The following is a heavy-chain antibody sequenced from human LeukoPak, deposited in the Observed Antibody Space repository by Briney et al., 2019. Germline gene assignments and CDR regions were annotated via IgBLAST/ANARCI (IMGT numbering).Heavy chain of an antibody. D-gene: IGHD3-22*01. CDR2: MNPNSGNT. J-gene: IGHJ4*02. CDR1: GYTFTIYD. Sequence: ASVTVSCKASGYTFTIYDINWVRQATGQGLEWMGWMNPNSGNTGYAQKFQGRVTMTRNTSISTAYMELSSLRSEDTAVYYCARRLHIYYDSSGLGYWGQGTLVTVSS. CDR3: ARRLHIYYDSSGLGY. V-gene: IGHV1-8*01.